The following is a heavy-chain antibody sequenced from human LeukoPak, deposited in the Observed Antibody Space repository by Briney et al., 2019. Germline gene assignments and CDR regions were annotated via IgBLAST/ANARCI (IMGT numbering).Heavy chain of an antibody. CDR2: IKQDGSEK. CDR3: ARESGVWFGELFSPLYYYYGMDV. CDR1: GFTFSSYW. J-gene: IGHJ6*04. V-gene: IGHV3-7*03. Sequence: GGSLRLSCAAPGFTFSSYWMSWVRQAPGKGLEWVANIKQDGSEKYYVDSVKGRFTISRDNAKNSLYLQMNSLRAEDTAVYYRARESGVWFGELFSPLYYYYGMDVWGKGTTVTVSS. D-gene: IGHD3-10*01.